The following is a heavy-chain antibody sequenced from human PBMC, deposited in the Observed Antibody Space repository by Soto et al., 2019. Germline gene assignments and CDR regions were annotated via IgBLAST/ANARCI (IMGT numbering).Heavy chain of an antibody. Sequence: ASGKVSCEASGGTFSSYAISWVRQAPGQGLEWMGGIIPIFGTANYAQKFQGRVTITADESTSTAYMELSSLRSEDTAVYYCARQLAAAEMLYYYGMDVWGQGTTVTVSS. CDR1: GGTFSSYA. CDR2: IIPIFGTA. CDR3: ARQLAAAEMLYYYGMDV. J-gene: IGHJ6*02. V-gene: IGHV1-69*13. D-gene: IGHD6-13*01.